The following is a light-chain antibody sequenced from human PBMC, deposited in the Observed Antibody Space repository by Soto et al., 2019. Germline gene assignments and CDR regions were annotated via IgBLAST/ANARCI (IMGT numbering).Light chain of an antibody. V-gene: IGKV3-15*01. J-gene: IGKJ1*01. Sequence: IGMTQSPATLSVSPGERATLSCMASQSVSSNLAWYQQKPGQAPRLLIYGASTRATGIPARFSGSGSGTEFTLTISSLQSEDFAVYYCQQYNNGPRPFGQGTKVAIK. CDR1: QSVSSN. CDR3: QQYNNGPRP. CDR2: GAS.